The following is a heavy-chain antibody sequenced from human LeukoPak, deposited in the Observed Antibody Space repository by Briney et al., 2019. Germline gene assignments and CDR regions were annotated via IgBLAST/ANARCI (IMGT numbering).Heavy chain of an antibody. D-gene: IGHD6-19*01. J-gene: IGHJ4*02. CDR1: GASINEYY. Sequence: SETLSLTCTVSGASINEYYWSWIRQPAGKGLEWIGRIYTRANADYAPSLKSRVTMSADPSKNQLSLKLTSVTAADTAVYYCARIRTVAGIFFDYWGQGTLVTVSS. CDR3: ARIRTVAGIFFDY. CDR2: IYTRANA. V-gene: IGHV4-4*07.